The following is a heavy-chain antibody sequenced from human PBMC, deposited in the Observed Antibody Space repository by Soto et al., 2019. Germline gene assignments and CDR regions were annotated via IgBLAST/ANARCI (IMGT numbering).Heavy chain of an antibody. D-gene: IGHD1-26*01. CDR1: GFTFSSYA. CDR2: ISGSGGST. J-gene: IGHJ4*02. Sequence: GESLKISCAASGFTFSSYAMSWVRQAPGKGLEWVSAISGSGGSTYYADSVKGRFTISRDNSKNTLYLQMNSLRAEDTAVYYCAKAPKWELDYWGQGTLVTVSS. CDR3: AKAPKWELDY. V-gene: IGHV3-23*01.